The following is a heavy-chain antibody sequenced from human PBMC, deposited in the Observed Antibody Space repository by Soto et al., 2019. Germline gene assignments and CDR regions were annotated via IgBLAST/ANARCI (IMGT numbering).Heavy chain of an antibody. CDR1: GDSISSYY. V-gene: IGHV4-59*01. CDR2: LYYGRSA. D-gene: IGHD2-2*01. Sequence: SETLSLTCAVSGDSISSYYCMWIRQPPGKGLESIGYLYYGRSANYNPSLKSRVTLSVDTSTNQFSLKLSSVTAADTAVYYCARLLGYCSSTSCLFEWFDPWGQGTLVTVSP. CDR3: ARLLGYCSSTSCLFEWFDP. J-gene: IGHJ5*02.